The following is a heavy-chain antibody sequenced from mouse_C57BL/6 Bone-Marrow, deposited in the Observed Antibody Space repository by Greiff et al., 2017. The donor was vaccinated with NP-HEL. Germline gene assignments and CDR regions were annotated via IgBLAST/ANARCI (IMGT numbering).Heavy chain of an antibody. Sequence: VQLQQSGAELARPGASVKMSCKASGYTFTSYTMHWVKQRPGQGLEWIGYINPSSGYTKYNQKFKDKATLTADKSSSTAYMQLSSLTSEDSAVYYCARPRTVGYAMDYWGQGTSVTVSS. CDR3: ARPRTVGYAMDY. CDR1: GYTFTSYT. V-gene: IGHV1-4*01. D-gene: IGHD1-1*01. J-gene: IGHJ4*01. CDR2: INPSSGYT.